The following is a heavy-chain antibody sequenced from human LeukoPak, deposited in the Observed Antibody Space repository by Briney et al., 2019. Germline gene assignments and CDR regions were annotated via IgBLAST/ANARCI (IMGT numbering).Heavy chain of an antibody. CDR1: GYTFTSYD. CDR2: MNPNSGNT. D-gene: IGHD3-3*01. V-gene: IGHV1-8*01. J-gene: IGHJ4*02. Sequence: ASVKVSCKASGYTFTSYDINWVRQATGQGLEWMGWMNPNSGNTGYAQKFQGRVTMTRDTSISTAYMELSRLRSDDTAVYYCAKDRMGGSYYDFWSGYHPMPDYWGQGTLVTVSS. CDR3: AKDRMGGSYYDFWSGYHPMPDY.